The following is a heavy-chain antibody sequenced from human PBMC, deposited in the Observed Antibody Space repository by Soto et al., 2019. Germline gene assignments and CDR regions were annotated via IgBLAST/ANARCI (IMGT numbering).Heavy chain of an antibody. Sequence: EVQLLESGGGLVQPGGSLRLSCAASGFTFSSCSMSWVRQAPGKGLEWVSAISGSGGSTYYADSVKGRFTISRDNSKNMLYLQMNSLRAEDTAVYYCAKETGAAAERYGMDVWCQGTTVTVSS. J-gene: IGHJ6*02. CDR1: GFTFSSCS. V-gene: IGHV3-23*01. CDR2: ISGSGGST. CDR3: AKETGAAAERYGMDV. D-gene: IGHD6-13*01.